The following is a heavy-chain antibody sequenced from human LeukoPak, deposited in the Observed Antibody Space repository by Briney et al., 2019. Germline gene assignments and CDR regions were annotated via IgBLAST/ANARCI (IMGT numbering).Heavy chain of an antibody. J-gene: IGHJ4*02. V-gene: IGHV3-7*01. CDR2: ISPDGSAA. CDR3: ARSVDY. Sequence: GGSLRLSCEASGFTFSNYWMSWVRQAPGKGLEWVANISPDGSAAFYVDSVKGRVTVSRDNAKNSLCLQMFSLRAEDTAVYYCARSVDYWGQGTLVTVSS. CDR1: GFTFSNYW.